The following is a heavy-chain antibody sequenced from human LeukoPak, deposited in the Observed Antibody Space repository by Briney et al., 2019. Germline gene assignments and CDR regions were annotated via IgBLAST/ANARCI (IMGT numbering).Heavy chain of an antibody. CDR1: GFTFSNYA. D-gene: IGHD1-7*01. V-gene: IGHV3-21*01. J-gene: IGHJ4*02. Sequence: AGGSLRLSCAASGFTFSNYAMNWVRQAPGKGLEWVSSVSSSGSYIFYADTDSVKGRFTISRDNAKNSMYLQMNSLRVEDTAVYYCARGNGNYRYYFDYWGQGTLVTVSS. CDR3: ARGNGNYRYYFDY. CDR2: VSSSGSYI.